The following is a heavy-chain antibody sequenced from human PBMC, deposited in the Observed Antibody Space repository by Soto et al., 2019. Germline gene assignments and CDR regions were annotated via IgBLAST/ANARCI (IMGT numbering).Heavy chain of an antibody. V-gene: IGHV3-30*18. Sequence: QVQLVESGGGVVQPGRSLRLSCAASGFTFSSYGMHWVRQAPGKGLEWVAVISYDGSNKYYADSVKGRFTISRDNSKNTLYLQMNSLRAEDTAVYYCAKDHTTGAQLRGGDYWGQGTLVTVSS. J-gene: IGHJ4*02. CDR3: AKDHTTGAQLRGGDY. CDR1: GFTFSSYG. D-gene: IGHD5-18*01. CDR2: ISYDGSNK.